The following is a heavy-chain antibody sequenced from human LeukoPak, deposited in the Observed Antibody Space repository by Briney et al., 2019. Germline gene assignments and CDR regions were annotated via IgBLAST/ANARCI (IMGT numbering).Heavy chain of an antibody. CDR1: GYTFTSYG. Sequence: GASVKVSCKASGYTFTSYGISWVRQAPGQGLEWMGWISAYNGNTNYAQKLQGRVTMTTDTSTSTAYMELRSLRSDDTAVYYCAREVLVVPAAMENWFDPWGQGTLVTVSS. CDR3: AREVLVVPAAMENWFDP. D-gene: IGHD2-2*01. CDR2: ISAYNGNT. V-gene: IGHV1-18*01. J-gene: IGHJ5*02.